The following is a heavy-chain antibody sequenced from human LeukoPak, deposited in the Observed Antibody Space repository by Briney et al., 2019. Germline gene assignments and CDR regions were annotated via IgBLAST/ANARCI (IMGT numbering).Heavy chain of an antibody. V-gene: IGHV1-2*04. D-gene: IGHD2-2*01. J-gene: IGHJ4*02. Sequence: GASVKVSCKASGYTFTGYYMHWVRQAPGQGLEWMGWINPNSGGTNYAQKFQGWVTMTRDTSISTAYMELSRLRSDDTAVYYCARDRTSPLYCSSTSCQYGGAVFDYWGQGTLVTVSS. CDR3: ARDRTSPLYCSSTSCQYGGAVFDY. CDR1: GYTFTGYY. CDR2: INPNSGGT.